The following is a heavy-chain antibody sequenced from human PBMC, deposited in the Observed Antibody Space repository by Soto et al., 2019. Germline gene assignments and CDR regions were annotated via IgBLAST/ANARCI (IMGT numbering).Heavy chain of an antibody. CDR2: IKQDGSEK. Sequence: GGSLRLSCAASGFTFSSYWMSWVRQAPGKGLEWVANIKQDGSEKYYVDSVKGRFTISRDNAKNSLYLQMNSLRAEDTAVYYCARGSSGYDSHYYYGMDVWGQGTTVTVSS. J-gene: IGHJ6*02. V-gene: IGHV3-7*05. CDR3: ARGSSGYDSHYYYGMDV. CDR1: GFTFSSYW. D-gene: IGHD5-12*01.